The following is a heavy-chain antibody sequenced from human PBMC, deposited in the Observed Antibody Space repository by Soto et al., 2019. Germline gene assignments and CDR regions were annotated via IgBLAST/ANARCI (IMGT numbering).Heavy chain of an antibody. CDR3: ARGVMTTVTAAYDYGMDV. D-gene: IGHD4-4*01. V-gene: IGHV1-69*18. CDR2: IIPFIGTA. J-gene: IGHJ6*02. Sequence: QVQLVQSGAEVKKPGSSVTVSCKASGGTFSSYAISWVRQSPGQGLEWMGRIIPFIGTATYAQKFQGRVTITEDESTCQAYMELTSLRSEDTAVYSCARGVMTTVTAAYDYGMDVWGQVPTVTVSS. CDR1: GGTFSSYA.